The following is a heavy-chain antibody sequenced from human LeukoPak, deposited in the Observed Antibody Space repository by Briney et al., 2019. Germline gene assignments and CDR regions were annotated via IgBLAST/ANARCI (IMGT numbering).Heavy chain of an antibody. V-gene: IGHV1-8*03. J-gene: IGHJ5*02. CDR2: MNPNSGNT. CDR1: GYSFTTSD. Sequence: ASVKVSCKASGYSFTTSDINWVRQATGQGLEWMGWMNPNSGNTGYAQKFQGRVTITRNTSISTAYMELSSLRSEDTAVYYCARGKIAARRGSWFDPWGQGTLVTVSS. CDR3: ARGKIAARRGSWFDP. D-gene: IGHD6-6*01.